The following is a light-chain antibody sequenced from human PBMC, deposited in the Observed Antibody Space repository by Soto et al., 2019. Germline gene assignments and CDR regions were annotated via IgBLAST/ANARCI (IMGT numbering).Light chain of an antibody. J-gene: IGKJ4*01. CDR1: QSVSSTY. V-gene: IGKV3-20*01. CDR3: QQYSSSPLT. Sequence: EVVLTQSPGTLSLSPGERATLSCRASQSVSSTYLGWYQQKPGQAPRLLICGASNRATGIPDRFSGSGSGTDFTLTISRLEPEDFAVYYCQQYSSSPLTFGGGTKVDI. CDR2: GAS.